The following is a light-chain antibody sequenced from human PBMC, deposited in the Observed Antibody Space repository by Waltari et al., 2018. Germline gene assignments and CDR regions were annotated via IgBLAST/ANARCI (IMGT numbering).Light chain of an antibody. CDR3: LVWHSTIDHQGV. CDR2: YDS. V-gene: IGLV3-21*04. Sequence: SYVVTHSPSVSVAPGETARITCGGDNIGSKSVHWYQQRPGQAPVLVISYDSDRPSGIPERFSGSNSGNTATLTISWVEAEDEADYDCLVWHSTIDHQGVFGGGTKLTVL. J-gene: IGLJ2*01. CDR1: NIGSKS.